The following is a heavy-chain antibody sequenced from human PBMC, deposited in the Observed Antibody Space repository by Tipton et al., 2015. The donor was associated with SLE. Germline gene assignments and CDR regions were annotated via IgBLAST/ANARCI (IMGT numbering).Heavy chain of an antibody. CDR3: ARVPAVYYYYMDV. D-gene: IGHD2-2*01. Sequence: TLSLTCNVSGGSISRYYWSWIRQPPGKGLEWIGYIHFSGSTKYNPSLKSRVTISVDTSKNQFSLKLSSVTAADTAVYYCARVPAVYYYYMDVWGKGTTVTVSS. CDR1: GGSISRYY. V-gene: IGHV4-59*12. J-gene: IGHJ6*03. CDR2: IHFSGST.